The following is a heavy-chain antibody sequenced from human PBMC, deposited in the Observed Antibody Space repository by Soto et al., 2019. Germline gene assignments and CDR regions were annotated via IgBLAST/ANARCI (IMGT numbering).Heavy chain of an antibody. D-gene: IGHD1-7*01. CDR2: ISYSADKT. CDR3: ARGAKPATTNWGAFDV. J-gene: IGHJ3*01. CDR1: GFTFNTYV. V-gene: IGHV3-23*01. Sequence: EVQLLESGGGLVQPGGSLRLSCAASGFTFNTYVMIGVRQAPGKGLEWVSTISYSADKTHYADSVKGRFTISSDKSRDTLLLHMISLRADAAAVYYCARGAKPATTNWGAFDVWGQGTMVTVSS.